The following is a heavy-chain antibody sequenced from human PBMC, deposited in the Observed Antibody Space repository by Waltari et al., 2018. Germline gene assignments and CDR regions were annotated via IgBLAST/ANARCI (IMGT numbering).Heavy chain of an antibody. Sequence: EVQLVQSGAEVKKPGATVKISCKASGYTFTDYYMHWVQQAPGKGLEWMGRVDPEDVETIYAEKFQGRVTITADTFTDKAYMELSSLRSEDTAVYYCAKTPDYGGNSANDAFDIWGQGTMVTVSS. CDR1: GYTFTDYY. CDR3: AKTPDYGGNSANDAFDI. D-gene: IGHD4-17*01. CDR2: VDPEDVET. V-gene: IGHV1-69-2*01. J-gene: IGHJ3*02.